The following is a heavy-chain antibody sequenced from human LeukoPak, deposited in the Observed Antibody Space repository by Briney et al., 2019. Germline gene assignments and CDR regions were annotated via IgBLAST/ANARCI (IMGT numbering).Heavy chain of an antibody. Sequence: GESLKICWKGSGYSFISYWIGWVRQMPGKSREWMGIIYPGDSDTRYSPSFQGQVAISADKSISTAYLQWSSLKASDTAMYYCARQIFNAFDIWGQGTMVTVSS. CDR2: IYPGDSDT. J-gene: IGHJ3*02. CDR3: ARQIFNAFDI. CDR1: GYSFISYW. V-gene: IGHV5-51*01. D-gene: IGHD2-15*01.